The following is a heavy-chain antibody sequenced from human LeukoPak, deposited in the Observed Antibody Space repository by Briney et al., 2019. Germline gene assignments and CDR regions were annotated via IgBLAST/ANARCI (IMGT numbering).Heavy chain of an antibody. CDR3: AKGRDKYQLLSKNWFDP. CDR1: GFTFDDYA. CDR2: ISWNSGSI. J-gene: IGHJ5*02. D-gene: IGHD2-2*01. V-gene: IGHV3-9*01. Sequence: GGSLRLSCAASGFTFDDYAMHWVRQAPGKGLEWVSGISWNSGSIGYANSVKGRFTISRDNAKNSLYLQMNSLRAEDTALYYCAKGRDKYQLLSKNWFDPWGQGTLVTVSS.